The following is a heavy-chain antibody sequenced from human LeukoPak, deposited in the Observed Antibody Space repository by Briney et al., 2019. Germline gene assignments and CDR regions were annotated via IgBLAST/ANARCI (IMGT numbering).Heavy chain of an antibody. CDR2: ISSSSSYT. CDR1: GFTFSDYY. CDR3: ARVGCYDSSPFDY. V-gene: IGHV3-11*05. D-gene: IGHD3-22*01. Sequence: PGGSLRLSCAASGFTFSDYYMSWIRQAPGKGLEWVSYISSSSSYTNYADSVKGRFTISRDNAKNSLYLQMNSLRAEDTAVYYCARVGCYDSSPFDYWGQGTLVTVSS. J-gene: IGHJ4*02.